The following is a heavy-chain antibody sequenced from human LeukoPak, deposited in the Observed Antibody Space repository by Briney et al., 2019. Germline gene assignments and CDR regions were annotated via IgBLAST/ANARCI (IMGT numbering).Heavy chain of an antibody. CDR2: IYYSGST. Sequence: SETLPLTCTVSGGSISSSSYYWGWIRQPPGKGLEWIGSIYYSGSTYYNPSLKSRVTISVDTSKNQFSLKLSSVTAADTAVYYCARLGWGLYYDSSGYYYFDYWGQGTLVTVSS. V-gene: IGHV4-39*01. CDR3: ARLGWGLYYDSSGYYYFDY. J-gene: IGHJ4*02. D-gene: IGHD3-22*01. CDR1: GGSISSSSYY.